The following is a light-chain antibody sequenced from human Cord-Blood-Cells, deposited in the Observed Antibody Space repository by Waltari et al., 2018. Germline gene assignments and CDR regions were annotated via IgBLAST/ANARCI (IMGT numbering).Light chain of an antibody. CDR3: QQLNSYPLT. V-gene: IGKV1-9*01. CDR2: AAS. J-gene: IGKJ4*01. Sequence: DIQLTQSPSFLSASVGDRVTITCRASQGISSYLAWYQQKPGKAPKLLIYAASTLQSGVPSRFSGSGSGTEFTLTISSLQPEDFATYYCQQLNSYPLTFGGGTKLVIK. CDR1: QGISSY.